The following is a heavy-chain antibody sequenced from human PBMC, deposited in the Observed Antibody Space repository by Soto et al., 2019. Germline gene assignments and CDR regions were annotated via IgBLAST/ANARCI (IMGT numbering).Heavy chain of an antibody. CDR2: TYYRSKWYN. V-gene: IGHV6-1*01. Sequence: SQTLSLTCAISGDSVSSNSAAWNWIRQSPSRGLEWLGRTYYRSKWYNDYAVSVKSRITINPDTSKNQFSLQLNSVTPEDTAVYYCASESPIAARTRVLGERSGYWFDPWGQGTLVTVSS. CDR1: GDSVSSNSAA. D-gene: IGHD6-6*01. J-gene: IGHJ5*02. CDR3: ASESPIAARTRVLGERSGYWFDP.